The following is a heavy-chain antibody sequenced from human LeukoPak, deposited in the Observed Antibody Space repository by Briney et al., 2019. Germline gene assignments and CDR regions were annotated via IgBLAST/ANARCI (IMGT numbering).Heavy chain of an antibody. CDR3: GRDRPTGYYDY. J-gene: IGHJ4*02. CDR2: IDQSGTT. D-gene: IGHD3-9*01. V-gene: IGHV4-38-2*02. CDR1: SYSVSSGYY. Sequence: ASETLSLTCTVSSYSVSSGYYWGWIRQSPGKGLEWIGSIDQSGTTYYHPSLKSRVTISVGTSKNQFSLQLTSVTAADTAVYFCGRDRPTGYYDYWGQGILVTVSS.